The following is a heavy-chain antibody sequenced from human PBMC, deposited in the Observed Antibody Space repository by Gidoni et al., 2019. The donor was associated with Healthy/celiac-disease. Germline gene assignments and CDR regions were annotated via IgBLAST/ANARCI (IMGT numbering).Heavy chain of an antibody. J-gene: IGHJ6*02. Sequence: QVQLQQWGAGLLKPSETLSLTCAVYGGSFSGYSWSWIRQPPGKGLEWIGEINHSGSTNYNPSLKSRVTISVDTSKNQFSLKLSSVTAADTAVYYCARGKRITMVRGVPMDVWGQGTTVTVSS. CDR3: ARGKRITMVRGVPMDV. CDR2: INHSGST. D-gene: IGHD3-10*01. V-gene: IGHV4-34*01. CDR1: GGSFSGYS.